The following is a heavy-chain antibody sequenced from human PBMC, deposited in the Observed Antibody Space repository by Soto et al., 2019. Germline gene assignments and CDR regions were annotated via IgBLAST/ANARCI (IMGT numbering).Heavy chain of an antibody. V-gene: IGHV3-11*01. J-gene: IGHJ4*02. D-gene: IGHD6-13*01. CDR2: ISSSGGTT. CDR1: GFTFNDYY. CDR3: ARRGTADGLVY. Sequence: QVQLVESGGGLVKPGGSLRLSCAASGFTFNDYYMTWVRQAPGKGLEWVSYISSSGGTTYYADSVKGRFTISRDNAKNSLYLQMNSLRAEDTAVYYWARRGTADGLVYWGQGTLVTVSS.